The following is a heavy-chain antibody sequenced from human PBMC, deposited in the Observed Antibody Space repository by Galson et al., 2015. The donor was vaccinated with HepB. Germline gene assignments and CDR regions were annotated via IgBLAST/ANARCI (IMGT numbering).Heavy chain of an antibody. CDR3: ASSYYYDSSGYPNWFDP. CDR1: GYTFTSYG. D-gene: IGHD3-22*01. CDR2: ISAYNGNT. J-gene: IGHJ5*02. Sequence: SVKVSCKASGYTFTSYGISWVRQAPGQGLEWMGWISAYNGNTNYAQKLQGRVTMTTDTSTSTAYMELRSLRSDDTAVYYCASSYYYDSSGYPNWFDPWGQGTLVTVSS. V-gene: IGHV1-18*04.